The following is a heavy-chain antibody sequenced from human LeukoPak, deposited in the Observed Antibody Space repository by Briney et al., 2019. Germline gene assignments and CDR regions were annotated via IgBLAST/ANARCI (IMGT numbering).Heavy chain of an antibody. CDR1: GFPFTTYW. CDR3: ARSSGWYDS. CDR2: INSDGSST. V-gene: IGHV3-74*01. Sequence: GVLRLSCAASGFPFTTYWMHWVRQAPGKGLVWVSGINSDGSSTTYADSVKGRFTISRDNAKNTLSLQMNSLRAEATAVYYCARSSGWYDSWGQGTLVTVSS. D-gene: IGHD6-19*01. J-gene: IGHJ5*01.